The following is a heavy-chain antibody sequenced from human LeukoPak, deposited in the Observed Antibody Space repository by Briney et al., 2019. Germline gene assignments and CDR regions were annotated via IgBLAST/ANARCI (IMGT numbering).Heavy chain of an antibody. CDR1: GGSISSGGYS. Sequence: SQTLSLTWAVSGGSISSGGYSWSWIRQPPGKGLEWIGYIYHSGSTYYNPSLKSRVTISVDRSKNQFSLKLSSVTAADTAVYYCARADYYDSSGYGTWSDPWGQGTLVTVSS. CDR2: IYHSGST. V-gene: IGHV4-30-2*01. CDR3: ARADYYDSSGYGTWSDP. J-gene: IGHJ5*02. D-gene: IGHD3-22*01.